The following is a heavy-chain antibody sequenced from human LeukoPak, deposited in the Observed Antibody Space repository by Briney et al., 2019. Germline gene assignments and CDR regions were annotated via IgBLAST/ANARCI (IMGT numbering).Heavy chain of an antibody. CDR3: ARDPAGSGSYYPTNYFDY. Sequence: PGGSLRLSCAASGFTFSSYSMNWVRQAPGKGLEWVSSISSSSSYIYYADSVKGRFTISRDNAKNSLYLQMNSLRAEDTAVYYCARDPAGSGSYYPTNYFDYWGQGTLVTVSS. V-gene: IGHV3-21*01. J-gene: IGHJ4*02. D-gene: IGHD3-10*01. CDR1: GFTFSSYS. CDR2: ISSSSSYI.